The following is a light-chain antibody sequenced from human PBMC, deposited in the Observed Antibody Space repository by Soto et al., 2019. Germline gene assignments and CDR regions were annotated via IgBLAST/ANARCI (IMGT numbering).Light chain of an antibody. J-gene: IGKJ1*01. Sequence: IQMTQSPSTLSASVGDRVTITCRASHNIERWMAWYQQKPGKAPSLLIYGPSTLHSGVPPRFSGSGSGTDFSLTINNLQPEDAATYYCQKYNGAPVTFGQGTKVDIK. CDR2: GPS. V-gene: IGKV1-27*01. CDR1: HNIERW. CDR3: QKYNGAPVT.